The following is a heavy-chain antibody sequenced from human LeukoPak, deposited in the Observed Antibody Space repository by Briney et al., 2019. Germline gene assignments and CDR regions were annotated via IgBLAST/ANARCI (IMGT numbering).Heavy chain of an antibody. CDR2: INHSGST. Sequence: GSLRLSCAASGFAFNTDSMNCVRQAPGKGLEWIGEINHSGSTNYNPSLKSRVTISVDTSKNQFSLKLSSVTAADTAVYYCARGRDGRGYSYVIYYYYYMDVWGKGTTVTVSS. V-gene: IGHV4-34*01. D-gene: IGHD5-18*01. CDR1: GFAFNTDS. CDR3: ARGRDGRGYSYVIYYYYYMDV. J-gene: IGHJ6*03.